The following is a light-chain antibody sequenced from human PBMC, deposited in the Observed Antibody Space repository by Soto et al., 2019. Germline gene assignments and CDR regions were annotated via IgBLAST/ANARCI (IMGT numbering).Light chain of an antibody. CDR3: QQYGSSRT. V-gene: IGKV3-20*01. CDR1: QSVSSSY. J-gene: IGKJ1*01. Sequence: EMVWTQSPGTLSLSPGERATLSCRASQSVSSSYLAWYQQKPVQAPRLLIYGASSRATGIPDRFSGSGSGTDFTLTISRLEPEDFAVYYCQQYGSSRTFGQGTKVEIK. CDR2: GAS.